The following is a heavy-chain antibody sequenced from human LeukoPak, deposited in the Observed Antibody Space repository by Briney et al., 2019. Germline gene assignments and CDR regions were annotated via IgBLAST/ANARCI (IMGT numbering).Heavy chain of an antibody. D-gene: IGHD4-11*01. CDR2: ISGGGSMI. J-gene: IGHJ4*02. CDR1: GFTFSSYE. Sequence: GGSLRLSCAASGFTFSSYEMHWVRQAPGKGLEWVSYISGGGSMIYYADSVKGRFTISRDNAKNSLYLQMSSLSTEDTAVYYCARANSDWGQGTLVTVSS. CDR3: ARANSD. V-gene: IGHV3-48*03.